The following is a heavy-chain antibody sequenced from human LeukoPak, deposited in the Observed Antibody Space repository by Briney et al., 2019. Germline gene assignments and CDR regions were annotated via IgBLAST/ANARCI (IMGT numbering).Heavy chain of an antibody. Sequence: SETLSLTCTASGGSINSGSYYWGWIRQPPGKGLEWIGSIYYSGSPNYNPSLKSRVTMSLDTSKNQFSLKVTSVTAADTAIFYCARLRPLLDQLLYFAFDSWAREPWSPSPQ. CDR2: IYYSGSP. CDR3: ARLRPLLDQLLYFAFDS. CDR1: GGSINSGSYY. V-gene: IGHV4-39*07. J-gene: IGHJ4*02. D-gene: IGHD2-2*02.